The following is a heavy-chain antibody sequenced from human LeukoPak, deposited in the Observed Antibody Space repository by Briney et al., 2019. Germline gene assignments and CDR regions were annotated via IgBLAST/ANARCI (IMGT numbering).Heavy chain of an antibody. CDR2: IYYSGST. CDR3: AREFGYNHFDY. Sequence: SETLSLTCTVSGGSISSSSYYWGWIRQPPGKGREWIGSIYYSGSTYYNPSLKSRVTISVDTSKNQFSLKLSSVTAADTAVYYCAREFGYNHFDYWGQGTLVTVSS. V-gene: IGHV4-39*07. CDR1: GGSISSSSYY. J-gene: IGHJ4*02. D-gene: IGHD5-24*01.